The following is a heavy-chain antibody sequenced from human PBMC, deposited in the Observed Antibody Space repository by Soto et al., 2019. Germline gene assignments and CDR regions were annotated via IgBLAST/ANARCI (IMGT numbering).Heavy chain of an antibody. J-gene: IGHJ4*02. Sequence: QITLKESGPTLVKPTQTLTLTCTFSGFSLSTSGVGVGWIRQPPGKALEWLALIYWNDDKRYSPSLKSRLTITKDTSKNQVVLTMTNMDPVDTATYYCAHRHYPGGSMWYYFDYWGQGTLVTVSS. V-gene: IGHV2-5*01. CDR2: IYWNDDK. D-gene: IGHD2-21*01. CDR3: AHRHYPGGSMWYYFDY. CDR1: GFSLSTSGVG.